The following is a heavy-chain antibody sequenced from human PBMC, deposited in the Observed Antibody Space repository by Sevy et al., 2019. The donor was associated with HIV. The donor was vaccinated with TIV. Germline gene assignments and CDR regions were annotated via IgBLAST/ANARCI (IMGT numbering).Heavy chain of an antibody. CDR3: ARAVVAAAVDNWFDP. V-gene: IGHV4-38-2*01. J-gene: IGHJ5*02. CDR2: IYHSGST. D-gene: IGHD6-13*01. Sequence: SETLSITCAVSGYSISSGYYWGWIRQPPGKGLEWIGSIYHSGSTYYNPSLKSRVTISVDTSKNQFSLKLSSVTAADTAVYFCARAVVAAAVDNWFDPRGQGTLVTVSS. CDR1: GYSISSGYY.